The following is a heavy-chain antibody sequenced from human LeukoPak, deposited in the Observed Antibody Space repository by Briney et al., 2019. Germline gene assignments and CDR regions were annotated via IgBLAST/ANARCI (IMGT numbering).Heavy chain of an antibody. CDR3: AKPSGSYYSGFM. V-gene: IGHV3-23*01. Sequence: GGSLRLSCAASGFSFSNYAMSWVRQAPGKGLEWVSVISSSGGSTYYADSVKGRFTISRDNSKNTLYLQMNSLRAEDTAVYYCAKPSGSYYSGFMWGQGTLVTVSS. CDR1: GFSFSNYA. J-gene: IGHJ4*02. D-gene: IGHD1-26*01. CDR2: ISSSGGST.